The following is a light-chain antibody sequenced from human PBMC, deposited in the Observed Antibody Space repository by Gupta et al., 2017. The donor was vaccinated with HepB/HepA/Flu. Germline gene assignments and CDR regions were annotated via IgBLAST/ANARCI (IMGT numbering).Light chain of an antibody. CDR3: GTWDSSLRVVV. CDR1: SSNIGDNS. J-gene: IGLJ2*01. Sequence: QSVLTQPPSVSAPPGQKGTIPCSGSSSNIGDNSVSWYQQRPRTAPKLLIFESNKRPSGIPDRFSGSKSGTSATLGITGLQTGDEADYYCGTWDSSLRVVVFGGGTKLTVL. V-gene: IGLV1-51*02. CDR2: ESN.